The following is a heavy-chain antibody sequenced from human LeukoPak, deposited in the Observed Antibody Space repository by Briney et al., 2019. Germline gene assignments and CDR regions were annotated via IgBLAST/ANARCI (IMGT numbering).Heavy chain of an antibody. D-gene: IGHD5-18*01. Sequence: ASVKVSCKASGYTFTSYDINWVRQATGQGLEWMGWMNPNSGNTGYAQKFQGRLNMTRNTSKSTAYMELSSLRSEDTAVYYCARARGYNYGYVDYWGQGTLVTVSS. CDR1: GYTFTSYD. J-gene: IGHJ4*02. CDR3: ARARGYNYGYVDY. V-gene: IGHV1-8*01. CDR2: MNPNSGNT.